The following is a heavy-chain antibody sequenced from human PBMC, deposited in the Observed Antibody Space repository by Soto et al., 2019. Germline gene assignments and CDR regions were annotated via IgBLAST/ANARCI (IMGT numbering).Heavy chain of an antibody. CDR2: IYSGGST. Sequence: EVQLVESGGGLIQPGGSLRLSCAASGFTVSSNYMSWVRQAPGKGLEWVSVIYSGGSTYYADSVKGRFTISRDNSKNTLYLQMNSLRAEDTAVYYCARDRRRYNWNFGDYHYYGMDVWGQGTTVTVSS. V-gene: IGHV3-53*01. J-gene: IGHJ6*02. CDR1: GFTVSSNY. D-gene: IGHD1-7*01. CDR3: ARDRRRYNWNFGDYHYYGMDV.